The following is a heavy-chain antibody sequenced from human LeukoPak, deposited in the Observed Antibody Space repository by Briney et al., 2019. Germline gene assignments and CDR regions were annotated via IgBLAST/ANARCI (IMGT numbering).Heavy chain of an antibody. Sequence: SETLSLTCTVSGGSISSSSYYWGWIRQPPGKGLEWIGSIYYSGSTYYNPSLKSRVTTSVDTSKNQFSLRLTSVTAADTAVYYCARQTGSGLFILPGGQGTPVTVSS. V-gene: IGHV4-39*01. D-gene: IGHD3/OR15-3a*01. CDR2: IYYSGST. CDR3: ARQTGSGLFILP. J-gene: IGHJ4*02. CDR1: GGSISSSSYY.